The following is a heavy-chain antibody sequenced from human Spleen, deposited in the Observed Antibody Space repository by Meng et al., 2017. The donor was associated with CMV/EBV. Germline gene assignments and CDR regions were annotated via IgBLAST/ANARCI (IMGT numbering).Heavy chain of an antibody. J-gene: IGHJ6*02. CDR2: INPHIGGT. D-gene: IGHD2-8*01. CDR3: ARGSSCTIGVGPHRDYYYPMDL. Sequence: ASVKVSCKASGYSFTGYYIHWVRQAPGQGLEWMGWINPHIGGTNYAQRFQGRVTVTRDTSIATVYMELGGLKSDDTAMYYCARGSSCTIGVGPHRDYYYPMDLWGQGTTVTVSS. CDR1: GYSFTGYY. V-gene: IGHV1-2*02.